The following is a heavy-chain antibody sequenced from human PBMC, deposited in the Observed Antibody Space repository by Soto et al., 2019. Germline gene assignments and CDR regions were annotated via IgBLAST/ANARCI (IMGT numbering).Heavy chain of an antibody. V-gene: IGHV3-21*01. CDR1: GFTFSSYS. Sequence: EVQLVESGGGLVKPGGSLRLSCAASGFTFSSYSMNWVRQAPGKGLEWVSSISSSSSYIYYADSVKGRFTISRDNAKNSLYRQMNSLRAEDTAVYYCARDSLWFGEFDAFEIWGQGTMVTVSS. CDR2: ISSSSSYI. D-gene: IGHD3-10*01. CDR3: ARDSLWFGEFDAFEI. J-gene: IGHJ3*02.